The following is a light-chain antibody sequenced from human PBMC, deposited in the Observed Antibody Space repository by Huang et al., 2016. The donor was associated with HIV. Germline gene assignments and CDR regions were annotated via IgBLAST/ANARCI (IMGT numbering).Light chain of an antibody. CDR3: QQYHSLYT. V-gene: IGKV1-33*01. CDR1: QDIRKY. J-gene: IGKJ2*01. CDR2: DAS. Sequence: DIRMSQSPSFLSASIGDRVTSTCQASQDIRKYLNWYQQKPGKAPKLIIYDASNLETGVPSRVGGSGSGTNFTFTISSLQSEDIATYYCQQYHSLYTFGQGTKLEIK.